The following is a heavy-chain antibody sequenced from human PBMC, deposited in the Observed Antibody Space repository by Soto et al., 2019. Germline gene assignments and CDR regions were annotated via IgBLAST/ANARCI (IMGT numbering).Heavy chain of an antibody. J-gene: IGHJ4*02. D-gene: IGHD3-3*01. Sequence: ASVKVSCKASGYTFTNYAIHWVRQAPGQRLEWMGWINAGNGNTKYSQTFQGRVTITRDTSASTAYMELSSLRSEDTAVYYCARGSWFLEWPWDYWGQGTLVTVS. CDR2: INAGNGNT. CDR3: ARGSWFLEWPWDY. CDR1: GYTFTNYA. V-gene: IGHV1-3*01.